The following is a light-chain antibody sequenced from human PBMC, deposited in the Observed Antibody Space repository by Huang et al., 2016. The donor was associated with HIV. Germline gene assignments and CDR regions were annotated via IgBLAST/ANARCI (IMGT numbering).Light chain of an antibody. J-gene: IGKJ2*01. CDR3: MEALKTPYT. CDR1: QSLLHTNAYNY. Sequence: DIVMIQSPLSLPVTPGEPASISCRSSQSLLHTNAYNYLDWYLLKPGQSPQLLIYLGSSRASGVPDRFSGGGSGTRFSLNISRVEAEDAGIYYCMEALKTPYTFGQGTKLEIK. V-gene: IGKV2-28*01. CDR2: LGS.